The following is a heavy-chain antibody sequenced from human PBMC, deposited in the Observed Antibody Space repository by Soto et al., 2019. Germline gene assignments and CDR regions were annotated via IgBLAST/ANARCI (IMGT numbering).Heavy chain of an antibody. J-gene: IGHJ3*02. CDR3: AREKARSYGPLDAFDI. V-gene: IGHV3-30-3*01. CDR1: GFTFSSYA. CDR2: ISYDGSNK. Sequence: GGSLRLSCAASGFTFSSYAMHWVRQAPGKGLEWVAVISYDGSNKYYADSVKGRFTISRDNSKNTLYLQMNSLRAEDTAVYYCAREKARSYGPLDAFDIWGQGTMVTVSS. D-gene: IGHD5-18*01.